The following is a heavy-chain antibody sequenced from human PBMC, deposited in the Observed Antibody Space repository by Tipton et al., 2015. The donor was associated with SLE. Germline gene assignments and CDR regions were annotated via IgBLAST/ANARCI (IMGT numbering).Heavy chain of an antibody. J-gene: IGHJ3*02. V-gene: IGHV6-1*01. D-gene: IGHD1-20*01. CDR2: TYYRSKWYN. Sequence: LRLSCVISGDSVSSNSAAWNWIRQSPSGGLEWLGRTYYRSKWYNDYAVSVKSRITIYPETSKNQFSLQLNSVTPEDTAVYYCARELITGYDAFDIWGQGTMVTVSS. CDR1: GDSVSSNSAA. CDR3: ARELITGYDAFDI.